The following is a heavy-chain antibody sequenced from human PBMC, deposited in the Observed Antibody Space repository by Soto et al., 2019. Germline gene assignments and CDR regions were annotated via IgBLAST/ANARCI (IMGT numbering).Heavy chain of an antibody. Sequence: PSETLSLTCTVSGGSISSGSYYWSWSRQRPGQGLEWIGYISYSGSTDYNPSLKSRVTISADTSKNQFALKLSSVTAADTAVYYCARTSMIYGMGVWGQGTTVTVSS. CDR2: ISYSGST. D-gene: IGHD3-16*01. CDR3: ARTSMIYGMGV. V-gene: IGHV4-61*01. CDR1: GGSISSGSYY. J-gene: IGHJ6*02.